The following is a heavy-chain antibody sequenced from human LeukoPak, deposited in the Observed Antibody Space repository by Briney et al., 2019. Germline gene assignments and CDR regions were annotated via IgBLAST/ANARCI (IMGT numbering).Heavy chain of an antibody. CDR2: IITGNSAT. V-gene: IGHV5-51*01. J-gene: IGHJ3*02. Sequence: GGSPQISCKASGGYFTKSWIASLRRLPGKGREWMGIIITGNSATRYSPSSQGQVTISADKSISTAYLHWSSLKAADTDMHYCARLSGRESVLLSVRPIMYRAFDIWGQGTMVTVSS. CDR1: GGYFTKSW. CDR3: ARLSGRESVLLSVRPIMYRAFDI. D-gene: IGHD3-10*01.